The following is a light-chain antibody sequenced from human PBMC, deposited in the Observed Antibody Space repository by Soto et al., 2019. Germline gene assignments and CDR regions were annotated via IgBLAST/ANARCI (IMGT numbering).Light chain of an antibody. V-gene: IGKV1-16*02. Sequence: DIQMNQSPSSLSASVGDRVTITCRASQDISNSLAWFQHKPGKAPRSRIFSASSLQSDVPSNFSGSGSGTDFTLTISSLKPEDFATDYCKQCSTYPFTFGPGTKVDVK. J-gene: IGKJ3*01. CDR2: SAS. CDR3: KQCSTYPFT. CDR1: QDISNS.